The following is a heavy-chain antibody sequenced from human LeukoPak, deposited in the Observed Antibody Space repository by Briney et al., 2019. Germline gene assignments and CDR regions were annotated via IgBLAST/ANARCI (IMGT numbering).Heavy chain of an antibody. Sequence: GASVKVSCKASGYTFTGYYMHWVRQAPGQGLEWMGWINPNSGGTNYAQKFQGRVTMTRDTSISTAYTELSRLRSDDTAVYYCAVFDSGSYYSFDYWGQGTLVTVSS. CDR2: INPNSGGT. CDR1: GYTFTGYY. CDR3: AVFDSGSYYSFDY. D-gene: IGHD3-10*01. J-gene: IGHJ4*02. V-gene: IGHV1-2*02.